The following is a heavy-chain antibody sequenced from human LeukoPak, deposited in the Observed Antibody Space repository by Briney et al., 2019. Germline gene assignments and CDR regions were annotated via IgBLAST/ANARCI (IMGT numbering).Heavy chain of an antibody. J-gene: IGHJ3*02. D-gene: IGHD4-17*01. CDR3: ARHEPRVTTASFDI. CDR2: IYYSGST. V-gene: IGHV4-59*08. Sequence: SETLSLTCTVSGGSISSYYWSWIRQPPGKGVEWIGYIYYSGSTNYNPSLKSRVTISVDTSKNQFSLKLSSVTAADTAVYYCARHEPRVTTASFDIWGQGTMVTVSS. CDR1: GGSISSYY.